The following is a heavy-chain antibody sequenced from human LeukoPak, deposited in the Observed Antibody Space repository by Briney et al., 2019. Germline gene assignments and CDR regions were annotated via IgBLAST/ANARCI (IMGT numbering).Heavy chain of an antibody. CDR2: IYYSGST. Sequence: SETLSLTCTVSGGSISSSSYYWSWIRQPPGKGLEWIGYIYYSGSTNYNPSLKSRVTISVDTSKNQFSLKLSSVTAADTAVYYCAREYYDFWSGTYYFDYWGQGTLVTVSS. CDR1: GGSISSSSYY. V-gene: IGHV4-61*01. D-gene: IGHD3-3*01. CDR3: AREYYDFWSGTYYFDY. J-gene: IGHJ4*02.